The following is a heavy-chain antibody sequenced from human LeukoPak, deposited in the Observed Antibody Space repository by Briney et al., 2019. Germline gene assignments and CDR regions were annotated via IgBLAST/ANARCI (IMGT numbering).Heavy chain of an antibody. CDR3: ARAGRGWELLDY. V-gene: IGHV3-21*01. Sequence: GGSLRLSCAASGFTFSSYSMNWVRQAPGKGLEWVSSISSSSSYIYYADSVKGRFTISRDNAKNSLYLQMNSLRAEDTAVYYCARAGRGWELLDYWGQGTLVTVSS. CDR1: GFTFSSYS. J-gene: IGHJ4*02. D-gene: IGHD1-26*01. CDR2: ISSSSSYI.